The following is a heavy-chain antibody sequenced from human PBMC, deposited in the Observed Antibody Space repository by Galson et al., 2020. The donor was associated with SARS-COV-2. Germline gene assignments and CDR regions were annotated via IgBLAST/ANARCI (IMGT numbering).Heavy chain of an antibody. Sequence: ASVKVSCKASGYTFTNYGITWVRQAPGQGLEWMGWISGYSGRTDYAQSLQGRVTVTREISTSTAYMELRSLKSDDTAVYYCARISHRYYYYYMDVWGEGTTVTVSS. J-gene: IGHJ6*03. CDR1: GYTFTNYG. CDR2: ISGYSGRT. V-gene: IGHV1-18*01. CDR3: ARISHRYYYYYMDV.